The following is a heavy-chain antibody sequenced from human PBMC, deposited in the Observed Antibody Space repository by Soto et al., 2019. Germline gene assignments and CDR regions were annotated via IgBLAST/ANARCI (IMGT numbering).Heavy chain of an antibody. CDR3: AKGGDSSGYYSY. D-gene: IGHD3-22*01. J-gene: IGHJ4*02. CDR1: GFTFTSYA. Sequence: GGSLRLSCAASGFTFTSYAMSWVRQAPGKGLEWVSVISGSGGSTYYADSVKGRFTISRDNSRNTLYLQMNSLSAEDTAVYYCAKGGDSSGYYSYWGQGALVTVSS. V-gene: IGHV3-23*01. CDR2: ISGSGGST.